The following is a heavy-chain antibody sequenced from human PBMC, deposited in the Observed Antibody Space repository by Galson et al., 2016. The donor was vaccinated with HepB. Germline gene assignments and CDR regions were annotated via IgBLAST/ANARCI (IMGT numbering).Heavy chain of an antibody. CDR1: GFIFSDHY. V-gene: IGHV3-72*01. CDR3: ARSRSGSGNFDY. J-gene: IGHJ4*02. Sequence: SLRLSCAVSGFIFSDHYMDWLRQAPGKGLEWVARSRDKANRYTTEYAASVKGRFTISRDDSQNSVYLEMNSLKTEDTALYYCARSRSGSGNFDYSGQGTPVTVSS. D-gene: IGHD3-10*01. CDR2: SRDKANRYTT.